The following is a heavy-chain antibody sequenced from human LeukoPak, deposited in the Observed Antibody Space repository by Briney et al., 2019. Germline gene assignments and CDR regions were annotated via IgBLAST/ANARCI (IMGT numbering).Heavy chain of an antibody. V-gene: IGHV3-66*01. D-gene: IGHD1-14*01. CDR1: GFTVSSNY. CDR2: FYRGSSI. J-gene: IGHJ6*02. CDR3: AREGIEEYYYGMDV. Sequence: PGGSLRLSCAASGFTVSSNYMGWVPRAPGKGLGGVSAFYRGSSIHYADPVKGRFTLSQDNSQNTLYPEMKSMRAEDSAMDYCAREGIEEYYYGMDVWGQGTTVTVSS.